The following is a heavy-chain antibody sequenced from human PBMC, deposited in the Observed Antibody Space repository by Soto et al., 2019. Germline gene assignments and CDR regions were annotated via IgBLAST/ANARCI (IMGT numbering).Heavy chain of an antibody. D-gene: IGHD5-12*01. Sequence: QEQLVQSGGGVVQPGTSLRLSCTASGFTFSDYAVHWVRQAPGKGLEWVAVISYDVSDKKYADSVKGRFTISRDNSNNILYVQMSTLKPEDTAIYYCATLIAYSSRYGMDVWGQGTTVTVAS. J-gene: IGHJ6*02. CDR3: ATLIAYSSRYGMDV. CDR1: GFTFSDYA. CDR2: ISYDVSDK. V-gene: IGHV3-30*15.